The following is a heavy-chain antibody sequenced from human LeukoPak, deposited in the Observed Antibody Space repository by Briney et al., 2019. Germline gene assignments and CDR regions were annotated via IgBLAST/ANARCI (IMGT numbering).Heavy chain of an antibody. V-gene: IGHV3-7*04. Sequence: GGSLRLSCAASGFTFSNYWINWVRQAPGKGLEWVAKIKQDGSEKYYVDSVKGRFTISRDNAKSSLYLQMNSLRAVDTAMYYCARAWHFDLWGRGTLVTVSS. J-gene: IGHJ2*01. CDR1: GFTFSNYW. CDR2: IKQDGSEK. CDR3: ARAWHFDL.